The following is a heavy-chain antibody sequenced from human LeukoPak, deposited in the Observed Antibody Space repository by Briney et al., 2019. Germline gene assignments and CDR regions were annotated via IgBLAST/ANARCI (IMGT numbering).Heavy chain of an antibody. J-gene: IGHJ6*03. CDR2: ISISGGSI. Sequence: GGSLRLSCAASGFTLGSHSMNWVRQAPGEGLEWVSYISISGGSIYYADFVKGRFTISRDNAKNSLYLEMTGLRAEDTAVYYCARLNYDFWSGVWEGYYMDVWGKGTTVTVSS. D-gene: IGHD3-3*01. V-gene: IGHV3-48*04. CDR3: ARLNYDFWSGVWEGYYMDV. CDR1: GFTLGSHS.